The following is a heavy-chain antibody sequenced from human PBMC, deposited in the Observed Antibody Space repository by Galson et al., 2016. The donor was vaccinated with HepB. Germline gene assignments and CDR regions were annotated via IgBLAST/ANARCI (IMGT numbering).Heavy chain of an antibody. V-gene: IGHV3-23*01. Sequence: SLRLSCAASGFTFTSYAMNWVRQAPGKGLEWVSAISGSGGSTNYADSVKGRFTISRDNAKNSLYLQMNSLRAEDTALYYCAKSGGMNYYYYMDVWGKGTTVTVSS. J-gene: IGHJ6*03. CDR3: AKSGGMNYYYYMDV. D-gene: IGHD1-26*01. CDR2: ISGSGGST. CDR1: GFTFTSYA.